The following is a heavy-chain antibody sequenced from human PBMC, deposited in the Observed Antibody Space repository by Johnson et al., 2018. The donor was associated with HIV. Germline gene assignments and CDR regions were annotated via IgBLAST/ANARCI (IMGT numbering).Heavy chain of an antibody. D-gene: IGHD2-2*01. V-gene: IGHV3-48*01. CDR1: GFTFSSYG. CDR2: ISRSGSTI. Sequence: VQLVESGGGVVQPGTSLRLSCVPSGFTFSSYGMHWVRQAPGKGLEWISYISRSGSTIYYADSVKGRFTISRDNAKNSLYLQMNSLRGEDTAVYYCVRDHQPWGQGTMVIVSS. J-gene: IGHJ3*01. CDR3: VRDHQP.